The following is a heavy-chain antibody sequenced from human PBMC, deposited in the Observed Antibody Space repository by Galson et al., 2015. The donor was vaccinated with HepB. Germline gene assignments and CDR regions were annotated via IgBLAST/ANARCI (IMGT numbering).Heavy chain of an antibody. J-gene: IGHJ6*02. V-gene: IGHV1-18*04. CDR1: GYTFTSYG. Sequence: SVKVSCKASGYTFTSYGISWVRQAPGQGLEWMGWISAYNGNTNYAQKLQGRVTMTTDTSTSTAYMELRSLRSDDTAVYYCARVADIVVFYYYYGMDVWGQGTTVTVSS. CDR2: ISAYNGNT. D-gene: IGHD2-15*01. CDR3: ARVADIVVFYYYYGMDV.